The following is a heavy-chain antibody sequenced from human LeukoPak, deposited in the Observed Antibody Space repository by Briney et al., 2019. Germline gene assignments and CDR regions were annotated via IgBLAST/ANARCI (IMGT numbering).Heavy chain of an antibody. CDR1: GFTFDDYA. V-gene: IGHV3-9*01. CDR3: AKGLDSSGRYGGAFDI. J-gene: IGHJ3*02. D-gene: IGHD6-19*01. CDR2: ISWNSGSI. Sequence: GGSLRLSCAASGFTFDDYAMHWVRQAPGKGLEWVSGISWNSGSIGHADSVKGRFTISRDNAKNSLYLQMNSLRAEDTALYYCAKGLDSSGRYGGAFDIWGQGTMVTVSS.